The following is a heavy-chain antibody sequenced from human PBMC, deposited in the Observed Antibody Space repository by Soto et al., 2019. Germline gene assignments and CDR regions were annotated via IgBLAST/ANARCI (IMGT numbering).Heavy chain of an antibody. D-gene: IGHD3-10*01. Sequence: QITLKESGPPLVKSTQTLTLTCTFSGFSLSTSGVGVGWIRQPPGKALEWLAVIYWEDAQRYSPSLKRRPSITNDTSKNQVVLTMTTMDPVDTATYYCAHMDYGFYGMDVWGQGTTVTVSS. CDR2: IYWEDAQ. V-gene: IGHV2-5*02. CDR1: GFSLSTSGVG. J-gene: IGHJ6*02. CDR3: AHMDYGFYGMDV.